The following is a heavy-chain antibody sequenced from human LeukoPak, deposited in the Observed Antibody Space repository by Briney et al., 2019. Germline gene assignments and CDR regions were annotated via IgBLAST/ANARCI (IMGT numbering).Heavy chain of an antibody. D-gene: IGHD6-13*01. V-gene: IGHV3-30*02. CDR1: GFIFRSYG. CDR3: AKDDTSSSWPFDY. CDR2: IRYDRSNK. J-gene: IGHJ4*02. Sequence: GGSLRLLCAASGFIFRSYGMLWVRRPPAKGLVGVAFIRYDRSNKYYADSVKGRFTISRDNSKNTLYLQMNSLRAEDTAVYYCAKDDTSSSWPFDYWGQGTLVTVSS.